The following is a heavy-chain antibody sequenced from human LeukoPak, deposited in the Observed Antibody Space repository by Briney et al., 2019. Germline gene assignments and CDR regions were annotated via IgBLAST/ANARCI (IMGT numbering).Heavy chain of an antibody. Sequence: SETLSLTCTVSGGSISSYYWSWFRQPPGKGLEGIGYIYYSGSTNYNPSLKSRVTISVDTSKNQFSLKLSSVTAADTAVYYCAREDGQGYYDSSGYYEAWFDPWGQGTLVTVSS. D-gene: IGHD3-22*01. CDR3: AREDGQGYYDSSGYYEAWFDP. CDR2: IYYSGST. J-gene: IGHJ5*02. CDR1: GGSISSYY. V-gene: IGHV4-59*01.